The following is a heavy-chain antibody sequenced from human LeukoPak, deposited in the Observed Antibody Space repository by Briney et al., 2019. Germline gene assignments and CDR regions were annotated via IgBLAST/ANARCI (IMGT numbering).Heavy chain of an antibody. D-gene: IGHD3-22*01. Sequence: PSETLSLTCAVYGGSFSGYYWSWIRQPPGKGLEWIGEINHSGSTNYNPSLTSRVTISVDTSKNQFSLKLSSVTAADTAVYYCARTSIYYDSSGYRSWGQGTLVTVSS. CDR2: INHSGST. CDR3: ARTSIYYDSSGYRS. V-gene: IGHV4-34*01. J-gene: IGHJ5*02. CDR1: GGSFSGYY.